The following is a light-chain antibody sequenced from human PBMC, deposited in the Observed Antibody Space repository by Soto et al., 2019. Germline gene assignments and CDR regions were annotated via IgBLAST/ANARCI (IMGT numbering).Light chain of an antibody. CDR2: DVS. Sequence: QSALTQPASVTGSPGQSITISCTGTSSNVGGYNYVSWYQQHPDKATKLMIYDVSNRPSGVSNRFSGSKSGNTASLTISGLQADAEADYYCSSYTSSSLYVFGTGTKLTVL. V-gene: IGLV2-14*01. J-gene: IGLJ1*01. CDR1: SSNVGGYNY. CDR3: SSYTSSSLYV.